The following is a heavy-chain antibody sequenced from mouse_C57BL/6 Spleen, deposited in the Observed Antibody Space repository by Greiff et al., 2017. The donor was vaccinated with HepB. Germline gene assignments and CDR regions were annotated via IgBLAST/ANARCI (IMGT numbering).Heavy chain of an antibody. D-gene: IGHD2-3*01. CDR1: GYSFSSSW. CDR2: IYPGDGDT. V-gene: IGHV1-82*01. J-gene: IGHJ2*01. Sequence: QVQLQQSGPELVKPGASVKISCKASGYSFSSSWLNWVKRGPGKGLEWIVRIYPGDGDTNYNGKFKGKATLTADKSSSTAYMQLSRLTSEDSAVYFCARGGVYDGYYVNFDYWAQGTTLTVSS. CDR3: ARGGVYDGYYVNFDY.